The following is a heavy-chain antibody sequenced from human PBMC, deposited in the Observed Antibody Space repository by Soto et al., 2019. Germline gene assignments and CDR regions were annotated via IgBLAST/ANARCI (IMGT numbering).Heavy chain of an antibody. CDR3: ARSDRSGFRFDY. J-gene: IGHJ4*02. Sequence: PSQTLSLTCDISGDSVSSNSAAWNWIRQSPSRGLEWLGRTSYRSKWYNDYAVSVKSRITINPDTSKNQFSLQLNSVTPEDTALYYCARSDRSGFRFDYWGQGTLVTVSS. CDR1: GDSVSSNSAA. D-gene: IGHD3-22*01. V-gene: IGHV6-1*01. CDR2: TSYRSKWYN.